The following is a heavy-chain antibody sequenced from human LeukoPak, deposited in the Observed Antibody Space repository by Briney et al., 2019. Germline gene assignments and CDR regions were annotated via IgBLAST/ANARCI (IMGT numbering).Heavy chain of an antibody. CDR2: IYYSGIT. J-gene: IGHJ5*02. Sequence: SETLSLTCTVSGASISSSDRYWGWIRQPPGKGLEWIGSIYYSGITYHNPSLKSRVTISVDTSKNQFSLKLSSVTAADTAVYYCARRPGVTNWFDPWGQGTLVTVSS. V-gene: IGHV4-39*07. CDR3: ARRPGVTNWFDP. CDR1: GASISSSDRY. D-gene: IGHD3-10*01.